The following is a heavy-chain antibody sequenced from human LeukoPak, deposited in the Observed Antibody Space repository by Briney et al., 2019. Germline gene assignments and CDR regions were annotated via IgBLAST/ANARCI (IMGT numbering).Heavy chain of an antibody. J-gene: IGHJ6*03. CDR1: GGTINDYA. Sequence: ASVKVSCKPSGGTINDYAVYWVRQAPGQGLEWVARIIPLFGTVNYAQNFQGRLTISADKATNTAHMELSSLRFDDTAIYYCAAPPPGYSFSNHYYYMDVWGKGTTVTVSS. D-gene: IGHD1-1*01. CDR3: AAPPPGYSFSNHYYYMDV. V-gene: IGHV1-69*06. CDR2: IIPLFGTV.